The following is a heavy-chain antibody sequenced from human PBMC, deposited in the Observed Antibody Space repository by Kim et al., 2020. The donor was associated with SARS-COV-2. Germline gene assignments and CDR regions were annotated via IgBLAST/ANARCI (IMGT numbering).Heavy chain of an antibody. CDR2: ISSSGGGT. J-gene: IGHJ4*02. CDR3: ARARFDSSGYSSFDY. D-gene: IGHD3-22*01. CDR1: GFTFSSYG. V-gene: IGHV3-23*01. Sequence: GGSLRLSCAASGFTFSSYGMSWVRQAPGKGLEWVSAISSSGGGTNYADSVKGRFTISRDNSKNTLYLQMNSLRAEDTAVYYCARARFDSSGYSSFDYWGQGTLVTVSP.